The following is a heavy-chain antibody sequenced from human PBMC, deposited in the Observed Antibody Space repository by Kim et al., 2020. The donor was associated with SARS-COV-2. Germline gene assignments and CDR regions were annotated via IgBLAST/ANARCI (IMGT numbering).Heavy chain of an antibody. J-gene: IGHJ6*02. D-gene: IGHD6-13*01. CDR2: INPNSGGT. CDR1: GYTFTGYY. Sequence: ASVKVSCKASGYTFTGYYMHWVRQAPGQGLEWMGWINPNSGGTNYAQKFQGWVTMTRDTSISTAYMELSRLRSDDTAVYYCARGHSSSWSYYYYYYGMDVWGQGTTVTVSS. CDR3: ARGHSSSWSYYYYYYGMDV. V-gene: IGHV1-2*04.